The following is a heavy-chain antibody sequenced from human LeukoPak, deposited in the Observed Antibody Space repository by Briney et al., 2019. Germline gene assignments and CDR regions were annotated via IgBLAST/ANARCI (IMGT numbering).Heavy chain of an antibody. CDR2: IYYSGST. CDR1: GYSISSDYY. J-gene: IGHJ4*02. D-gene: IGHD4-17*01. Sequence: PSETLSLTCTDSGYSISSDYYWGWIRQPPGKGLEWIGSIYYSGSTYYNPSLKSRVTISVDTSKNQFSLKLSSVTAADTAVYYCARGAHGDYVFDHWGQGTLVTVSS. CDR3: ARGAHGDYVFDH. V-gene: IGHV4-38-2*02.